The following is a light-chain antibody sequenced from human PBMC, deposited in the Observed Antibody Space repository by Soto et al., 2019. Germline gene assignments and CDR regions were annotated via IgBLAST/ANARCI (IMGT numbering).Light chain of an antibody. Sequence: EIVLTQSPATLSLSPGERATLSCRVSQSVGSHLTWYQQKPGQAPRLLIYDASNRATGIPARFSGSGSGTDFTLTISSLEPEDFAVYFCQQRTNWRLTFGGGTKVEIK. V-gene: IGKV3-11*01. J-gene: IGKJ4*01. CDR2: DAS. CDR1: QSVGSH. CDR3: QQRTNWRLT.